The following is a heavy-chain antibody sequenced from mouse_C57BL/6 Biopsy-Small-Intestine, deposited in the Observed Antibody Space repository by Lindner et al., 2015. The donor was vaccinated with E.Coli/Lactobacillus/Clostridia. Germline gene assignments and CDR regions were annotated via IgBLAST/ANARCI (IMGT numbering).Heavy chain of an antibody. D-gene: IGHD1-3*01. CDR3: ATDRGYNWHAYYMDV. Sequence: PVKVSCKASGYTFTHFYIHWVRQAPGQGLEWVGQVNPSNGVTNYAPKFQGRVTMTRDTSIATAYMELSGLISDDTAIYYCATDRGYNWHAYYMDVWGKGTTVTVPS. J-gene: IGHJ1*03. CDR2: VNPSNGVT. V-gene: IGHV1-53*01. CDR1: GYTFTHFY.